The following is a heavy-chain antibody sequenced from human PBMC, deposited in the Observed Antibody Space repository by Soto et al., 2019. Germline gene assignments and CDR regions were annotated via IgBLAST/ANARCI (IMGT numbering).Heavy chain of an antibody. D-gene: IGHD2-2*02. CDR2: IIPIFGTA. Sequence: QVQLVQSGAEVKKPGSSVKVSCKASGGTFSSYAISWVRQAPGQGLEWMGGIIPIFGTANYTQNFQGRVTITADDSTSTAYMELTTLRSEDTAIYFCSYTTRRYYYSAVDVSGQGTTVTVSS. J-gene: IGHJ6*02. CDR3: SYTTRRYYYSAVDV. CDR1: GGTFSSYA. V-gene: IGHV1-69*12.